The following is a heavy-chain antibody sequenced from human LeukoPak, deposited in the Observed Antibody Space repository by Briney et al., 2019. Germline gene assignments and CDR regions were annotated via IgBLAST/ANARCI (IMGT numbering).Heavy chain of an antibody. D-gene: IGHD1-26*01. CDR2: ISGSGGST. V-gene: IGHV3-23*01. CDR1: GFTFSSYG. Sequence: GGSLRLSCAASGFTFSSYGMSWVRQAPGKGLEWVSAISGSGGSTYYADSVKGRFTISRDNSKNTLYLQMNSLRAEDTAVYYCAKDRDSGSFMGWGQGTLVTVSS. J-gene: IGHJ4*02. CDR3: AKDRDSGSFMG.